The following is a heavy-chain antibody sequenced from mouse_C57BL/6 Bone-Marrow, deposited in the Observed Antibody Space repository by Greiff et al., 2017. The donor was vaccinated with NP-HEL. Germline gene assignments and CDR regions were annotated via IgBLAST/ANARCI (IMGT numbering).Heavy chain of an antibody. CDR1: GFNIKDDY. CDR2: IDPENGDT. CDR3: TTDYGSSYGYFDD. D-gene: IGHD1-1*01. V-gene: IGHV14-4*01. J-gene: IGHJ2*01. Sequence: VQLQQSGAELVRPGASVKLSCTASGFNIKDDYMHWVKQRPEQGLEWIGWIDPENGDTEYASKFQGKATITADTSSNTAYLQLSSLTYEDTAVYYCTTDYGSSYGYFDDWGKGTTLTVSS.